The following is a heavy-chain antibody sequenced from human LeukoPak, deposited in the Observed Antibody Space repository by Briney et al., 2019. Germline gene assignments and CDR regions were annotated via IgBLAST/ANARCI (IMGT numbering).Heavy chain of an antibody. CDR2: IYTSGST. D-gene: IGHD3-10*01. CDR3: ARTLLGIDYGSGSYDFDY. CDR1: GGSISSSSYY. J-gene: IGHJ4*02. Sequence: PSETLSLTCTVSGGSISSSSYYWSWIRQPAGKGLEWIGRIYTSGSTNYNPSLKSRVTISVDTSKNQFSLKLSSVTAADTAVYYCARTLLGIDYGSGSYDFDYWGQGTLVTVSS. V-gene: IGHV4-61*02.